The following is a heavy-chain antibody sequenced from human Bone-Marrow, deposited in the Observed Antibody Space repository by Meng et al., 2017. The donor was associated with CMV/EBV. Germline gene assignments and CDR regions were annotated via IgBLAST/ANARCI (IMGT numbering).Heavy chain of an antibody. Sequence: SETLSLTCTVSGGSISSYYWSWVRQPPGKGLEWIGYIYYSGSTNYNSSLKSRVTISIDTSKNQFSLKLSSVTAADTAVYYCARVGAVGSSTPKDVWGQGTKVTV. CDR1: GGSISSYY. J-gene: IGHJ6*02. CDR2: IYYSGST. V-gene: IGHV4-59*08. CDR3: ARVGAVGSSTPKDV. D-gene: IGHD2-2*01.